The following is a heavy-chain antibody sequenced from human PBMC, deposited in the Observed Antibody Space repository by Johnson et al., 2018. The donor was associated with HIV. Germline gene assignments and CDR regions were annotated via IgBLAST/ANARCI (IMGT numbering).Heavy chain of an antibody. D-gene: IGHD3-3*01. CDR3: AKTYYDFWSGYYGAFDI. J-gene: IGHJ3*02. CDR1: GFTFSNYG. V-gene: IGHV3-30*18. CDR2: ISYDGSNK. Sequence: QVQLVESGGGVVQPGRSLRLSCAASGFTFSNYGMHWVRQAPGKGLEWVAVISYDGSNKYYADSVKGRFTISRDNSKNTLNLQMNSLMAEDTAVYYCAKTYYDFWSGYYGAFDIWGQGTMVTVSS.